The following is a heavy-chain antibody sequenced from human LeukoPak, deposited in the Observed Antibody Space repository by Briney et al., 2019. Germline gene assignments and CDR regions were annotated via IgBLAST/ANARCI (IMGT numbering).Heavy chain of an antibody. CDR1: GFTFSSYN. CDR2: ISSSGSYI. D-gene: IGHD6-6*01. V-gene: IGHV3-21*01. Sequence: GGSLRLSCAASGFTFSSYNMNWVGQAPGKGLEWVSSISSSGSYIYYSDSVKGRFTISRDNAKNSLYLQMNSLRAEDTAVYFCARELVGWNYFYYYYMDVWGKGTTVTGSS. J-gene: IGHJ6*03. CDR3: ARELVGWNYFYYYYMDV.